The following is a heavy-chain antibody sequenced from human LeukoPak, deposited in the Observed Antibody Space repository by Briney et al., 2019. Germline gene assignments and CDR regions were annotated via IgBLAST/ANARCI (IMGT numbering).Heavy chain of an antibody. CDR3: ARDVGNSVLYYYGMDV. CDR1: GFTFSSYA. V-gene: IGHV3-23*01. D-gene: IGHD1-26*01. CDR2: ISASGGST. Sequence: GGSLRLSCTASGFTFSSYAMSWVRQAPGKGLEWVSAISASGGSTFYADSVKGRFTISRDNAKNSLYLQMNSLRAEDTAVYYCARDVGNSVLYYYGMDVWGQGTTVTVSS. J-gene: IGHJ6*02.